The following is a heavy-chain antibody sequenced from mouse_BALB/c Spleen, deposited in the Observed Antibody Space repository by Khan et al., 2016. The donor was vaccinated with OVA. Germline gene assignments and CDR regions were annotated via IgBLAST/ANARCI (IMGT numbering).Heavy chain of an antibody. Sequence: VQLKESGPELMKPGASGKISCKASGYSFTTYYIHWVKQSHGKSLEWIGYIDPFSGDATYNQKFKGMATLTVDKSSSTTYIHLSNLTSDDSAVYYCTRHGYVAWFTYWGQGTLVTVSA. D-gene: IGHD2-2*01. CDR2: IDPFSGDA. J-gene: IGHJ3*01. V-gene: IGHV1S135*01. CDR3: TRHGYVAWFTY. CDR1: GYSFTTYY.